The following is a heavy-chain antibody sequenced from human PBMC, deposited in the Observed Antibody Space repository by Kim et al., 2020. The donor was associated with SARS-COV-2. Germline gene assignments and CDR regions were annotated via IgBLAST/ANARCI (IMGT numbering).Heavy chain of an antibody. D-gene: IGHD1-26*01. CDR2: IGTAGDT. CDR1: GFTFSSYD. Sequence: GGSLRLSCAASGFTFSSYDMHWVRQTKGKGLEGVSAIGTAGDTYYQGSVKGRFTISRENAKNSLYLQMNSMRAGDTAVYYCARAGDSGGYSSPWSFDYWGQGTLVTVSS. V-gene: IGHV3-13*04. J-gene: IGHJ4*02. CDR3: ARAGDSGGYSSPWSFDY.